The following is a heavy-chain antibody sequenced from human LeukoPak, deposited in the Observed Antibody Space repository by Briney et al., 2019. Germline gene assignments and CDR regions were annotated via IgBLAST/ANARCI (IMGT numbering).Heavy chain of an antibody. CDR3: AREYYDSSGKIDY. Sequence: ASVKVSCKASGYTFTDYGFTWVRQAPGQGLEWMGWISALNGNANYARKFRGRVTLTRDTSTGTAYMELSSLRSEDTAVYYCAREYYDSSGKIDYWGQGTLVTVSS. CDR2: ISALNGNA. D-gene: IGHD3-22*01. J-gene: IGHJ4*02. CDR1: GYTFTDYG. V-gene: IGHV1-18*01.